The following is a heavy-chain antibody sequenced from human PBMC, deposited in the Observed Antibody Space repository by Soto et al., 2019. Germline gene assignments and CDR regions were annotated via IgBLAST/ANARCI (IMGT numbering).Heavy chain of an antibody. Sequence: GGSLRLSCAASGFTFSSYAMHWVRQAPGKGLELVAVISYDGSNKYYADSVKGRFTISRDNSKNTLYLQMNSLRAEDTAVYYCARVSGSYYNDAFDIWGQGTMVTVSS. J-gene: IGHJ3*02. D-gene: IGHD3-10*01. CDR1: GFTFSSYA. V-gene: IGHV3-30-3*01. CDR3: ARVSGSYYNDAFDI. CDR2: ISYDGSNK.